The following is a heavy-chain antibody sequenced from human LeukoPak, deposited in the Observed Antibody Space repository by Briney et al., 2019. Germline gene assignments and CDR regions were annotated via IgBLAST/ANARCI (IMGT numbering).Heavy chain of an antibody. CDR3: ARDSSGWYHWFDP. D-gene: IGHD6-19*01. V-gene: IGHV1-18*01. CDR1: GYTFTSYG. Sequence: GASVKVSCKASGYTFTSYGISWVRQAPGQGLEWMGWISAYNGNTNYAQKLQGRVTMTTDTSTSTAYMELSSLRSEDTAVYYCARDSSGWYHWFDPWGQGTLVTVSS. CDR2: ISAYNGNT. J-gene: IGHJ5*02.